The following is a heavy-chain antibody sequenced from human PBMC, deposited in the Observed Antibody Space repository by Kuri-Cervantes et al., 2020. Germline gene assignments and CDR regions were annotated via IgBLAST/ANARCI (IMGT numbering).Heavy chain of an antibody. CDR2: IYSNGRT. V-gene: IGHV3-53*01. J-gene: IGHJ5*01. Sequence: GGSLRLSCAASGFTVSGDYMTWIRQAPGKGLEWVSVIYSNGRTYYADSVKCRFTISRDNSKNSLYLQMNSLRVEDTALYYCARHDWFESWGQGTRVTVSS. CDR3: ARHDWFES. CDR1: GFTVSGDY.